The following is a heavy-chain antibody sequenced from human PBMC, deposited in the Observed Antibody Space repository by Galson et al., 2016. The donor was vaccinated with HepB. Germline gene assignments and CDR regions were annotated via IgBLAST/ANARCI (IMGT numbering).Heavy chain of an antibody. J-gene: IGHJ4*02. CDR1: GFTFSTYA. CDR3: ARGGGYYYFDY. CDR2: INSDESNT. V-gene: IGHV3-74*01. D-gene: IGHD2-21*01. Sequence: SLRLSCAASGFTFSTYAMHWVRQAPGKGLVWVSRINSDESNTNYADSVKGRFTISRDNTKNTLYLQMNSLRAEATAVYYCARGGGYYYFDYWGQGNLVTVSS.